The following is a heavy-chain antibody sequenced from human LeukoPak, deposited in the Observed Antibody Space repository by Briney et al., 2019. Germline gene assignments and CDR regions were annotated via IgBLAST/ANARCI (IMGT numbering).Heavy chain of an antibody. J-gene: IGHJ4*02. V-gene: IGHV3-33*01. CDR3: AREWGLIAVAGGPGY. Sequence: PGGPLRLSCVASGFTFSKYGMHWVRQAPGKGLQWLAIIWYDGHNNYYADSVKGRFTISRDNSKNTLFLEMNGLKAEDTAVYYCAREWGLIAVAGGPGYWGQGTLVTVSS. CDR1: GFTFSKYG. D-gene: IGHD2-21*01. CDR2: IWYDGHNN.